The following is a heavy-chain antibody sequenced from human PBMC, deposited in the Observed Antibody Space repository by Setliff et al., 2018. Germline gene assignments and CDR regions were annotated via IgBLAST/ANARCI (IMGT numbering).Heavy chain of an antibody. J-gene: IGHJ4*02. V-gene: IGHV1-2*02. CDR2: INPNSGDT. CDR1: GYTFTGYY. CDR3: ARGITEGYDY. Sequence: ASVKVSCKASGYTFTGYYMHWVRQAPGQGFEWMGWINPNSGDTNYAQKLQGRVTMTTDTSTSTAYMELRSLRSDDTAVYYCARGITEGYDYWGQGTLVTVSS. D-gene: IGHD2-15*01.